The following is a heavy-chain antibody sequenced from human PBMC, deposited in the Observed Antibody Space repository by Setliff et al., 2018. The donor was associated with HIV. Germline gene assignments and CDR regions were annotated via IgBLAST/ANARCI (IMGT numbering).Heavy chain of an antibody. CDR1: GYTFTSYA. J-gene: IGHJ4*02. D-gene: IGHD2-15*01. Sequence: VASVKVSCKASGYTFTSYAMHWVRQAPGQRLEWMGWINAGNGNTKYSQKFQGRVTITRDTSASTAYMELSSLRSEDTAVYYCARGAVVTNYFDYWGQGTLVTVSS. CDR2: INAGNGNT. V-gene: IGHV1-3*01. CDR3: ARGAVVTNYFDY.